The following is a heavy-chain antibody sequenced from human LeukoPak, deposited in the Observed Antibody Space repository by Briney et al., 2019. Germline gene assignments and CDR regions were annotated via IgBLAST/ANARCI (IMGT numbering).Heavy chain of an antibody. D-gene: IGHD2-21*02. J-gene: IGHJ4*02. CDR3: AKDGKVTAFDD. V-gene: IGHV3-33*06. CDR2: IWYDGSNK. Sequence: GRSLRLSCAASGFTFSSYGMHWVRQAPGKGLEWVAVIWYDGSNKYYADSVKGRFTISRDNSKNTLYLQMNSLRAEDTAVYYCAKDGKVTAFDDWGQGTMVTVSS. CDR1: GFTFSSYG.